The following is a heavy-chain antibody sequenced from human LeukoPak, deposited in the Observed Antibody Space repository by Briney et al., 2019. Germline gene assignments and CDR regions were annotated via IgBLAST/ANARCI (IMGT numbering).Heavy chain of an antibody. J-gene: IGHJ3*02. CDR1: GFTVSSNY. CDR3: ARQSRSYYYDSSGWDAFDI. V-gene: IGHV3-53*01. Sequence: GGSLRLSCAASGFTVSSNYMSWVRQAPGKGLEWVSVIYSGGSTYYADPVKGRFTISRDNSKNTLYLQMNSLRAEDTAVYYCARQSRSYYYDSSGWDAFDIWGQGTMVTVSS. D-gene: IGHD3-22*01. CDR2: IYSGGST.